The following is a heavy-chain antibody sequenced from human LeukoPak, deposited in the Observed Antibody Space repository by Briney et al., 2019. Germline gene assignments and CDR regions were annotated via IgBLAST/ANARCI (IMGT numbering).Heavy chain of an antibody. CDR2: IVVGSGNT. J-gene: IGHJ6*02. Sequence: SVKVSCKASGFTFTSSAVQWVRQARGQRLEWIGWIVVGSGNTNYAQKFQERVTITRDMSTSTAYMELSSLRSEDTAVYYCAAVGPSHYYCYGMDVWGQGTTVTVSS. CDR1: GFTFTSSA. CDR3: AAVGPSHYYCYGMDV. V-gene: IGHV1-58*01.